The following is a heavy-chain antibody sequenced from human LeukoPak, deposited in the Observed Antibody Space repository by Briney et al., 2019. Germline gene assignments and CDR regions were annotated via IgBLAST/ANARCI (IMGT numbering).Heavy chain of an antibody. V-gene: IGHV1-69*13. CDR3: ARAIENSGYDFDY. D-gene: IGHD5-12*01. J-gene: IGHJ4*02. CDR1: GGTFSSYA. CDR2: IIPIFGTA. Sequence: GASVKVSCKASGGTFSSYAISWVRQAPGQGLEWMGGIIPIFGTANYAQRFQGRVTITADESTSTAYMELSSLRSEDTAVYYCARAIENSGYDFDYWGQGTLVTVSS.